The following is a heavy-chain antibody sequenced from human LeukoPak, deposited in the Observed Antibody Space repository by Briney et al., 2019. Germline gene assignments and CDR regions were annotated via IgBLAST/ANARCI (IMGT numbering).Heavy chain of an antibody. CDR2: ITAYNGNT. D-gene: IGHD6-13*01. Sequence: ASVKVSCKASGYIFTNYGINWVRQAPGQGLEWMGRITAYNGNTNYAQNLQGRVTLTTDTSTSTAYMEVKNLRSDDTAVYYCARDRGILAAAGTNYYYGMDVWGQGTTVTVSS. CDR1: GYIFTNYG. V-gene: IGHV1-18*01. J-gene: IGHJ6*02. CDR3: ARDRGILAAAGTNYYYGMDV.